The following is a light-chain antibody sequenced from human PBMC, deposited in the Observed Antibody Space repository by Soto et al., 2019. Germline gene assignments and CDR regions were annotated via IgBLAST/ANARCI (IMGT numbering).Light chain of an antibody. J-gene: IGKJ4*01. V-gene: IGKV3-11*01. Sequence: ETVLTQSPATLSLSPGERAILFCRASQSVSDSLAWYQLKSGQAPRLLITDASNRATGIPARFSGSGSGTDFTLTISSLEPEDFAVYYCQHSSNWPLTFGGGTKVEIK. CDR1: QSVSDS. CDR2: DAS. CDR3: QHSSNWPLT.